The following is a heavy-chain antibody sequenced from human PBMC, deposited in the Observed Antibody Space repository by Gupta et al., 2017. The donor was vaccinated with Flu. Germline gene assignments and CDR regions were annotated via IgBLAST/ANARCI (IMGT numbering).Heavy chain of an antibody. CDR3: ARRITYGKTFDY. Sequence: QLQLQESGPGLVKPSETLSLICTVSGGSISDTRSYWGWIRQPPGKGLEWIGNVGYSGNTFYNPSLKSRVTISVDTSKNQFSLKLSSVTAADTAVYYCARRITYGKTFDYWGQGSLVTVSS. D-gene: IGHD2/OR15-2a*01. V-gene: IGHV4-39*01. J-gene: IGHJ4*02. CDR1: GGSISDTRSY. CDR2: VGYSGNT.